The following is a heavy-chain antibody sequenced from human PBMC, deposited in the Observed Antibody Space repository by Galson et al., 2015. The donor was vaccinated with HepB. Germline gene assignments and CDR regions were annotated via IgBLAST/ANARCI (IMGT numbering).Heavy chain of an antibody. CDR3: ARVGDTAMVTSEWYFDL. J-gene: IGHJ2*01. D-gene: IGHD5-18*01. Sequence: SLRLSCAASGFTFSDYYMSWIRQAPGKGLEWVSYISSSSSYTNYADSVKGRFTISRDNAKNSLYLQMNSLRAEDTAVYYCARVGDTAMVTSEWYFDLWGRGTLVTVSS. V-gene: IGHV3-11*05. CDR1: GFTFSDYY. CDR2: ISSSSSYT.